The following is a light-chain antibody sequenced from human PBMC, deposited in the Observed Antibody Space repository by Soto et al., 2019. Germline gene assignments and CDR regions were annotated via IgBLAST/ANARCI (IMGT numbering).Light chain of an antibody. CDR1: SGDVGNFNL. CDR2: EVN. V-gene: IGLV2-23*02. J-gene: IGLJ1*01. CDR3: CSYVGSTTSYV. Sequence: QPVLTQPASVSGSPGQSIAISCTGTSGDVGNFNLVSWYQQHPGKAPKLIIYEVNKWPSGVSNRFSGSKSGNTASLTISGLQAEDEADYYCCSYVGSTTSYVFGTGTKLTVL.